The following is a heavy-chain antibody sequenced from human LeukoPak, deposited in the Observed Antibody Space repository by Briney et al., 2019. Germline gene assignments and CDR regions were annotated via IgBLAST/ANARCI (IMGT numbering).Heavy chain of an antibody. V-gene: IGHV1-69*06. Sequence: SVKVSCKASGGTFSSYAISWVRQAPGQGLEWMGGIIPIFGTANYAQKFQGRVTITADKSTSTAYMELSSLRSEDTAVYYCARDRSVGVLPAPPFDFWGQGTLVTVSS. D-gene: IGHD6-6*01. J-gene: IGHJ4*02. CDR2: IIPIFGTA. CDR1: GGTFSSYA. CDR3: ARDRSVGVLPAPPFDF.